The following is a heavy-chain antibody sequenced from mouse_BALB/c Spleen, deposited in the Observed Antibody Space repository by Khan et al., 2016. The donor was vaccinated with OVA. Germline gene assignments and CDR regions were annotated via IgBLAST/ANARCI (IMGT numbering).Heavy chain of an antibody. CDR2: ISYSGDT. V-gene: IGHV3-2*02. CDR3: ASMSLSYDCSNCEGYYVEY. J-gene: IGHJ2*01. Sequence: EVQLQESGPGLVKPSQSLSLTCTVTGYSITSDYAWNWIRQFPGNKLEWMGYISYSGDTAYNPSLKSRISITRDTSKNQFFLQLNSVTTEDTATYDGASMSLSYDCSNCEGYYVEYWGQGTTLTVSS. D-gene: IGHD2-5*01. CDR1: GYSITSDYA.